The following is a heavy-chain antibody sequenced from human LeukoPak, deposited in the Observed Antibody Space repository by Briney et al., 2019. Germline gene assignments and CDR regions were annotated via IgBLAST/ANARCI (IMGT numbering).Heavy chain of an antibody. Sequence: PSETLSLTCAVYGGSFSGYYWSWIRQPPGKGLEWIGHIFHSGRTSYNPSLMSRVTISVDTSKNQFSLKMNPVTAADTSMYYCARHNRTYYNGSGRSIDYWGQGTLVIVS. V-gene: IGHV4-34*12. CDR1: GGSFSGYY. J-gene: IGHJ4*02. CDR3: ARHNRTYYNGSGRSIDY. D-gene: IGHD3-10*01. CDR2: IFHSGRT.